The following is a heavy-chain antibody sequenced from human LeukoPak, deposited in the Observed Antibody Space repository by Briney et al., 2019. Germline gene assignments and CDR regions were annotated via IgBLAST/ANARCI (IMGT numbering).Heavy chain of an antibody. Sequence: GESLKISCVASGYSLTSHWIGWVRQMPAKGLEWMAIISPYDSNTIYNPSFQGQVTISADKSISTAYLQWSSLKASDTAMYYCAGRHCDGGTCYYFDYWGQGTLVTVSS. CDR1: GYSLTSHW. D-gene: IGHD2-15*01. CDR3: AGRHCDGGTCYYFDY. J-gene: IGHJ4*02. CDR2: ISPYDSNT. V-gene: IGHV5-51*01.